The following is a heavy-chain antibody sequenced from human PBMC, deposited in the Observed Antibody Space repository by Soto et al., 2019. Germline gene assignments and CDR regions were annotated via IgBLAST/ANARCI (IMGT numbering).Heavy chain of an antibody. CDR1: GGSIRSGGYY. D-gene: IGHD5-18*01. J-gene: IGHJ6*02. CDR2: IYYSGNT. CDR3: ARDRLMATAGTARHYFGLDV. Sequence: QVQLQESGPGLVKPSQTLSLTCTVSGGSIRSGGYYWSWVRQNPRKGLEWMGNIYYSGNTYYNPSLKSRLPISVDTSKNQFSLNLSSVTAADTAVYYCARDRLMATAGTARHYFGLDVWGQGTTVTVSS. V-gene: IGHV4-31*03.